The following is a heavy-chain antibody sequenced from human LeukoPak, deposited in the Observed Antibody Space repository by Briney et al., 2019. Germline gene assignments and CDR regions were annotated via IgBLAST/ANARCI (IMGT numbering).Heavy chain of an antibody. Sequence: PGGSLRLSCAASGFTFSSYGMHWVRQAPGKGLEWVAFIRYDGSNKYYADSVKGRFTISRDNSKNTLYLQMNSLRAEDTAVYYCAKALTELRNSRDAFDIWGQGTMVTVSS. CDR3: AKALTELRNSRDAFDI. V-gene: IGHV3-30*02. CDR1: GFTFSSYG. CDR2: IRYDGSNK. J-gene: IGHJ3*02. D-gene: IGHD1-7*01.